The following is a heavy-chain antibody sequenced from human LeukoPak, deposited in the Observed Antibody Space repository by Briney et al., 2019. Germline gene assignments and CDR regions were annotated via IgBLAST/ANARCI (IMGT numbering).Heavy chain of an antibody. J-gene: IGHJ4*02. Sequence: SETLSLTCAVSGGSISSGGYSWSWIRQPPGKGLEWIGRIYTSGTTNSNPSLKSRVTMSVDTSKNQFSLKLSSVTAADTAVYYCARDVAARQGFDYWGQGTLVTVSS. CDR2: IYTSGTT. CDR3: ARDVAARQGFDY. D-gene: IGHD6-6*01. V-gene: IGHV4-61*02. CDR1: GGSISSGGYS.